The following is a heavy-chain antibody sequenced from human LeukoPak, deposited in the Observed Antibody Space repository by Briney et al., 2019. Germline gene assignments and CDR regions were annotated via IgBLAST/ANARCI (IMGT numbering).Heavy chain of an antibody. CDR2: IRYDGRNQ. CDR3: AKDRSQFDSSGYRNFDH. Sequence: GGSLRLSCAASGFTFSNCGMHWVRQAPGKGLEWVAFIRYDGRNQYYADSAKGRFTISRDNSKNTLYLQMNSPSSEDTAVYYCAKDRSQFDSSGYRNFDHWGQGTLVTVSS. J-gene: IGHJ4*02. V-gene: IGHV3-30*02. CDR1: GFTFSNCG. D-gene: IGHD3-22*01.